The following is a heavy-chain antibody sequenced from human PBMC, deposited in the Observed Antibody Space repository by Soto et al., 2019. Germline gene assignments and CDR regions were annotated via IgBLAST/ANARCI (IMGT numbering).Heavy chain of an antibody. CDR2: MNPNSGNG. Sequence: ASVKVSCKASGYAFSNNDISWVRQSTGQGLEWMGWMNPNSGNGGYAQKFQGRVTMTRDTSTSTAYMELSSLASDDTAIYYCARMATSGTLNWFDPWGQGTLV. CDR1: GYAFSNND. J-gene: IGHJ5*02. V-gene: IGHV1-8*01. CDR3: ARMATSGTLNWFDP.